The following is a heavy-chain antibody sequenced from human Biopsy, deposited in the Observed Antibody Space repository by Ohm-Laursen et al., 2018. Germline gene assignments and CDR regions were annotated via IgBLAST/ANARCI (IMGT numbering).Heavy chain of an antibody. CDR2: ISSSGST. D-gene: IGHD3-22*01. V-gene: IGHV4-4*07. CDR1: GGSLSTYY. Sequence: SDTLSLTCTVSGGSLSTYYWSWIRQPAGKGLEWIGRISSSGSTNYNPSLRSRVTLSMDTSKRQFPLKMSFVTAADTAVYYCARWTPEYDSSRYYLDAFDIWGQGTKVTVSS. CDR3: ARWTPEYDSSRYYLDAFDI. J-gene: IGHJ3*02.